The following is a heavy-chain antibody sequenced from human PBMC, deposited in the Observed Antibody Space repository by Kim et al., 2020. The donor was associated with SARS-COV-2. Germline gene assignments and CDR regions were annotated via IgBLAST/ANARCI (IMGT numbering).Heavy chain of an antibody. CDR1: GFSFSSYA. J-gene: IGHJ3*02. D-gene: IGHD1-26*01. Sequence: GGSLRLSCAASGFSFSSYAMSWVRQAPGKGLEWVSAISGSGDNKYYVVSVKGRFTISRDNSKNTLYLQMNSLRAEDTAVYYCAKSVGATDEAFGIWGQGTLVTVSS. CDR2: ISGSGDNK. V-gene: IGHV3-23*01. CDR3: AKSVGATDEAFGI.